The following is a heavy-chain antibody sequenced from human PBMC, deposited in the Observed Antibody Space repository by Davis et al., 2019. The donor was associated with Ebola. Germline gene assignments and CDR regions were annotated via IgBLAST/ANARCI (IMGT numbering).Heavy chain of an antibody. D-gene: IGHD6-13*01. CDR3: AKGGAAGIAATGTGLDF. CDR2: INWKGDSI. CDR1: GFSFSHYE. Sequence: SLKISCAASGFSFSHYEMNWVRQAPGKGLEWVSGINWKGDSIGYADSLKGRFTISRDNVKNSLFLQMHSLREEDTALYYCAKGGAAGIAATGTGLDFWGQGTLVTVSS. J-gene: IGHJ4*02. V-gene: IGHV3-9*01.